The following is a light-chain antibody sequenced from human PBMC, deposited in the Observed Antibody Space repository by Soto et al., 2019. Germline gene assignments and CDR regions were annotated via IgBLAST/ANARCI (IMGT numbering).Light chain of an antibody. J-gene: IGLJ2*01. CDR3: SSYAGTNNLL. Sequence: QSALTQPPSASGSPGQSVTISCTGTSSDVGGYNYVSWYQQHPGKAPKLMIYELNKRPSGVPDRFSGAKSGNTASLTVSGLQAEDEADYYCSSYAGTNNLLFGGGTQLTVL. CDR2: ELN. CDR1: SSDVGGYNY. V-gene: IGLV2-8*01.